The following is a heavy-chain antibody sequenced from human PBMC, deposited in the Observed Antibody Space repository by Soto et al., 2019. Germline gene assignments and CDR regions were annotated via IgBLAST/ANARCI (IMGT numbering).Heavy chain of an antibody. Sequence: QVQLVESGGGLVKPGWSLRLSCTASGFTFTDHYMTWIRQAPGKGLEWVSYINSGGSNIYYADSVRGRFTISRDNAKNSVYLQMSSLRADDTAIYYCARDIRGANWGQGTLVIVSS. CDR1: GFTFTDHY. V-gene: IGHV3-11*01. CDR2: INSGGSNI. J-gene: IGHJ4*02. CDR3: ARDIRGAN. D-gene: IGHD3-10*01.